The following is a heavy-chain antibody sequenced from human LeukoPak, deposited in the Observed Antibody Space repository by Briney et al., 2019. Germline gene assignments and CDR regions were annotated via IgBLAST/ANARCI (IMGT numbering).Heavy chain of an antibody. CDR1: GFTVSSNS. Sequence: GGSLRLSCTVSGFTVSSNSMSWVRQAPGKGLEWVSFIYSAGSTHYSDSVKGRFTISIDNSKNTLHLQMNSLRAEDTAVYYCATHGSAHYYMDVWGKGTTVTISS. CDR2: IYSAGST. CDR3: ATHGSAHYYMDV. V-gene: IGHV3-53*01. D-gene: IGHD2-2*03. J-gene: IGHJ6*03.